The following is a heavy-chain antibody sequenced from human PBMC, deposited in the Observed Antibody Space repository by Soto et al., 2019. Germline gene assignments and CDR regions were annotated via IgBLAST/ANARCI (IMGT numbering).Heavy chain of an antibody. Sequence: PSQTLSLTCAISGDSVSSNIVTWDWIRQSPSRGLEWLGRTYYRSQWFNDYAVPVKSRMTINADTSKNQFSLQLNYVTPEDTAVYYCARLIGTSWFVGWGQGTPVTVSS. CDR2: TYYRSQWFN. J-gene: IGHJ4*02. D-gene: IGHD6-13*01. CDR1: GDSVSSNIVT. V-gene: IGHV6-1*01. CDR3: ARLIGTSWFVG.